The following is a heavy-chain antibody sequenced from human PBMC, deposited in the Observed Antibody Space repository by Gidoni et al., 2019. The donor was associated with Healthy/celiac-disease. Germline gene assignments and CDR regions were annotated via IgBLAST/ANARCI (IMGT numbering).Heavy chain of an antibody. CDR1: GGSVSRYD. Sequence: QVRLQESGPGLAKPSETLSRAGTGAGGSVSRYDWRWIRQPPGKGLEWIGYINYSGSTTYNPSPKHRVTISVDTSKTQFSLKLSSVTAADTAVYYCARHSKWLFYTSYYYGMDVWGQGTTVTVSS. CDR2: INYSGST. D-gene: IGHD3-22*01. V-gene: IGHV4-59*08. CDR3: ARHSKWLFYTSYYYGMDV. J-gene: IGHJ6*02.